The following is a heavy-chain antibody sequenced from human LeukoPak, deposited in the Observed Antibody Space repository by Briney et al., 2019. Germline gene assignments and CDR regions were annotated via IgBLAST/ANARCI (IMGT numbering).Heavy chain of an antibody. V-gene: IGHV4-38-2*02. J-gene: IGHJ4*02. CDR2: IYHSGST. CDR3: AIGSSKWGGVAPYRYFDY. Sequence: SETLSLTCTVSGYSISSGYYWGWIRQPPGKGLEWIGSIYHSGSTYYNPSLKSRVTISVDTSKNQFSLKLSSVTAADTAVYYCAIGSSKWGGVAPYRYFDYWGQGTLVNVSS. D-gene: IGHD3-3*01. CDR1: GYSISSGYY.